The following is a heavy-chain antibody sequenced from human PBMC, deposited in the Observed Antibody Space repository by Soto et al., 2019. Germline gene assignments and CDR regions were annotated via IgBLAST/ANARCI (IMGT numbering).Heavy chain of an antibody. V-gene: IGHV2-70*11. J-gene: IGHJ3*02. CDR3: ARDWFGELLGEAFDI. Sequence: SGPTLVNPTQTLTLTCTFSGFSLSTSGMCVSWIRQPPGKALEWLARIDWDDDKYYSTSLKTRLTISKDTSKNQVVLTMTNMDPVDTATYYCARDWFGELLGEAFDIWGQGTMVTVS. CDR1: GFSLSTSGMC. D-gene: IGHD3-10*01. CDR2: IDWDDDK.